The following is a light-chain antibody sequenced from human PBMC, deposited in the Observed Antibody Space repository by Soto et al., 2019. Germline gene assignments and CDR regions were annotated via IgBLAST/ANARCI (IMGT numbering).Light chain of an antibody. Sequence: EIVLTQSPGTLSLSPGERATLSCRVSQSITRSYIAWYQQKPGQAPRLLIYDASSRATGIPDRFGGSGSGTDFTLTISRLEPEDFAVYYCQQYSSSPETFGQGTKVEIK. V-gene: IGKV3-20*01. CDR2: DAS. J-gene: IGKJ1*01. CDR3: QQYSSSPET. CDR1: QSITRSY.